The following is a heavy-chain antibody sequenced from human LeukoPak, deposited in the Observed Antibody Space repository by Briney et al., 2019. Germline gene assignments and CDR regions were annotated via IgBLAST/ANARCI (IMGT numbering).Heavy chain of an antibody. CDR2: IYYSGST. J-gene: IGHJ4*02. D-gene: IGHD2-2*01. CDR3: AAPLGYCSSTSCDQYFDY. CDR1: GGSISSYY. V-gene: IGHV4-59*08. Sequence: SETLSLTCTVSGGSISSYYWSWIRQPPGKGLEWIGYIYYSGSTNYNPSLKSRVTISVDTSKNQFSLKLSSVTAADTAVYYCAAPLGYCSSTSCDQYFDYWGQGTLVTVSS.